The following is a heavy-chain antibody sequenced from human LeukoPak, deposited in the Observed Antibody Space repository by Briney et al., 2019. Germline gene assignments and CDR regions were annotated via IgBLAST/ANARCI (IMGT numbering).Heavy chain of an antibody. CDR3: ASGYSGYDVGY. J-gene: IGHJ4*02. V-gene: IGHV4-4*02. CDR2: IYHSGST. Sequence: PGGSLRLSCAASGFTFSSYSMNWVRQPPGKGLEWIGEIYHSGSTNYNPSLKSRVTISVDKSKNQFSLKLSSVTAADTAVYYCASGYSGYDVGYWGQGTLVTVSS. D-gene: IGHD5-12*01. CDR1: GFTFSSYSM.